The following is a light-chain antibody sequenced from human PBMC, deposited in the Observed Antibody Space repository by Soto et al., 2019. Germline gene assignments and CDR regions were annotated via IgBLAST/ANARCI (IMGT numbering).Light chain of an antibody. Sequence: EIVLTQSPGTLSLSPGERATLSCRASQSVSNNYLASYQHKPGQAPRLLIDDASNWATGVPDRFSGSGSGTDFTLTISSLEPEDSAVYYCQQCATPPLTFGQGTKVEIK. J-gene: IGKJ1*01. CDR3: QQCATPPLT. CDR1: QSVSNNY. CDR2: DAS. V-gene: IGKV3-20*01.